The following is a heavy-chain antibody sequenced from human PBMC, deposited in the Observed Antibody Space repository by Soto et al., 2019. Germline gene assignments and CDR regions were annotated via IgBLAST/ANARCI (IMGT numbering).Heavy chain of an antibody. CDR2: IIGSGGST. CDR3: AKAPGGYCSGGSCYDFDY. CDR1: GFTFSNFA. D-gene: IGHD2-15*01. Sequence: GGSLRLSCAASGFTFSNFAMSWVRQAPGKGLEWVSGIIGSGGSTYYADSVKGRFTISRDKSKTTLYLQMNSLRAEDTAIYYCAKAPGGYCSGGSCYDFDYWGQGTLVTVSS. J-gene: IGHJ4*02. V-gene: IGHV3-23*01.